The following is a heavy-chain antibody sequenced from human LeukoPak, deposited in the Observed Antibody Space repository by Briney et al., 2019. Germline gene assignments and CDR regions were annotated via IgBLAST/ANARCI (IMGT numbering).Heavy chain of an antibody. J-gene: IGHJ5*01. V-gene: IGHV3-23*01. CDR3: VKDPRDTYGTNWFVS. Sequence: GGSLRLSCVASGFTFGNYSMSWVRQAPGEGLQWVSQISGNGGATWYAGFAKDRFTISRDNFKKTLYLQMSGLRVEDTAMYYCVKDPRDTYGTNWFVSWGQGTLLIVSS. CDR1: GFTFGNYS. D-gene: IGHD2-21*01. CDR2: ISGNGGAT.